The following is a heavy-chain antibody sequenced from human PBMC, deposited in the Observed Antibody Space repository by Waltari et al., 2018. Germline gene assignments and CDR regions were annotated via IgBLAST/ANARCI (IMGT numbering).Heavy chain of an antibody. Sequence: QVQLVQSGAEVKKPGASVKVSCKASGHTCTSYATHWVRQAPGQRLEWMGWINAGNGNTKYSQKFQGRVIITRDTSASTAYMELSSLRSEDTAVYYCARALGSGKAQWGQGTLVTVSS. CDR1: GHTCTSYA. V-gene: IGHV1-3*01. CDR3: ARALGSGKAQ. D-gene: IGHD7-27*01. CDR2: INAGNGNT. J-gene: IGHJ4*02.